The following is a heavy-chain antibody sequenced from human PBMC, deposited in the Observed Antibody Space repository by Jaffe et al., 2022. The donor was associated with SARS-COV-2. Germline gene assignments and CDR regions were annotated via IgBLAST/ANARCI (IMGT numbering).Heavy chain of an antibody. CDR1: GYTFTSYG. CDR2: ISGYNGDT. D-gene: IGHD3-16*02. Sequence: QVQLVQSGVELKKPGASMKVSCKASGYTFTSYGIVWVRQAPGQGLEWMAWISGYNGDTKYAQKFQGRVSMTRDTSASTVYMEVRGLRSDDTAVYYCARWYEDYMWGTKRYDYFDYWGQGTLVTVSS. J-gene: IGHJ4*02. V-gene: IGHV1-18*04. CDR3: ARWYEDYMWGTKRYDYFDY.